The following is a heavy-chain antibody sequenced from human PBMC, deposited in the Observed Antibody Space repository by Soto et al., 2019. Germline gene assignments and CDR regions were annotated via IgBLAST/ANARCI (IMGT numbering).Heavy chain of an antibody. J-gene: IGHJ4*02. D-gene: IGHD3-3*01. Sequence: QVHLQESGPGLVGPSETLSLTCTDSGGSFKSGSYYWSWIRQPPGKGLEWIGYVYHTVRTDYNPSLTSPVSISMDTSKNQFSLDLDSVAPADTALYSCARDFDYFDSWGQGTLVTVS. V-gene: IGHV4-61*01. CDR2: VYHTVRT. CDR3: ARDFDYFDS. CDR1: GGSFKSGSYY.